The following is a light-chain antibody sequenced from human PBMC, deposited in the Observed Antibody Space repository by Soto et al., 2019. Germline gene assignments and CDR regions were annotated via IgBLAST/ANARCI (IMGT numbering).Light chain of an antibody. V-gene: IGLV2-14*01. Sequence: QSALTQPASVSGSPGQSITISCTGTSSDIGGYDSVSWYQQRPGKAPKRIIFEVSYRPSGVSNRFSDSKSGNTASLTISGLQTEDEAESSCSPYTRTSTHYLFGSGTMLTVL. CDR2: EVS. J-gene: IGLJ1*01. CDR1: SSDIGGYDS. CDR3: SPYTRTSTHYL.